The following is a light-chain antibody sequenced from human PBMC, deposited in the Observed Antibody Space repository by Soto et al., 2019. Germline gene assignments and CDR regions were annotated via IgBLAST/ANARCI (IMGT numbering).Light chain of an antibody. CDR3: QQYDDWPPIT. Sequence: EIVLTQSPGILSVSPGESVTLSCRASQSVTRNLAWHQQIPGQPPRLLVYHASVRATGVPARFSGSGSGTEFSHTISNLQSEDFAIYFCQQYDDWPPITFGQGTRLEIK. CDR1: QSVTRN. J-gene: IGKJ5*01. CDR2: HAS. V-gene: IGKV3-15*01.